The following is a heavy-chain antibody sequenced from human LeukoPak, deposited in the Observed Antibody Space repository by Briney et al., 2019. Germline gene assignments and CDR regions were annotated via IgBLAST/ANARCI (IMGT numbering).Heavy chain of an antibody. CDR3: ARGGSGGYGDYDDY. CDR1: GFTSSSYS. Sequence: GWSLRLSCAASGFTSSSYSMNWVRQAPGKGVAWVSSISSSSSYKYYADSVKGRFTIFRDNAKNSLYLQMNSLRAEDTAVYYCARGGSGGYGDYDDYWGQGTLVTVSA. CDR2: ISSSSSYK. V-gene: IGHV3-21*01. J-gene: IGHJ4*02. D-gene: IGHD1-26*01.